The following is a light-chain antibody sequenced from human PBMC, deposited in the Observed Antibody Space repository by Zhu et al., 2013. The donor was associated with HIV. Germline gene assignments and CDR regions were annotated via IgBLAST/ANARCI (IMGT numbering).Light chain of an antibody. CDR1: QSLSSTF. CDR3: QQYGSTPPSLT. V-gene: IGKV3-20*01. Sequence: EIVLTQFPGTLSLSPGERATLSCRASQSLSSTFLAWYQQKPGQAPRLLIYGSIHRATGIPLRFSGSGSGTDFTLIISTLEPEDSAVYYCQQYGSTPPSLTFGGGTRVEI. J-gene: IGKJ4*01. CDR2: GSI.